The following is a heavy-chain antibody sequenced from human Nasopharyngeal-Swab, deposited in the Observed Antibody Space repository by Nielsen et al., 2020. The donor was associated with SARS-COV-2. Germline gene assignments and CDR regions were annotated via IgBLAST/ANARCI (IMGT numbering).Heavy chain of an antibody. V-gene: IGHV3-7*01. CDR3: AGESGPNGFDI. J-gene: IGHJ3*02. Sequence: GGSLRLSCAASGFTFSDYYMSWVRQAPGKGLEWVANINGDGSARYYVDSVRGRFTVSRDNAKNSLYLQMNSLRVEDTALYYCAGESGPNGFDIWGQGAMITVSS. D-gene: IGHD2-15*01. CDR2: INGDGSAR. CDR1: GFTFSDYY.